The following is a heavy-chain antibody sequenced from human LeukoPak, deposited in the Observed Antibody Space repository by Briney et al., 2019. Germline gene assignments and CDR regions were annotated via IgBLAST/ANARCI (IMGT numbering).Heavy chain of an antibody. Sequence: PSETLSLTCTVSGGSISSYYWNWIRQPPGKGLEWIANIYYSGSTNYNPSLKSRVTISVDTSKNQFSLKLSSVTAADTAVYYCTRGSIAYYYMDVWGKGTTVTISS. V-gene: IGHV4-59*01. D-gene: IGHD3-22*01. CDR3: TRGSIAYYYMDV. J-gene: IGHJ6*03. CDR2: IYYSGST. CDR1: GGSISSYY.